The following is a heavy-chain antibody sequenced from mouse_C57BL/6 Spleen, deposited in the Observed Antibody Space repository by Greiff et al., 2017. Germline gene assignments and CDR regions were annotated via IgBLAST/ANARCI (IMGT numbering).Heavy chain of an antibody. J-gene: IGHJ2*01. D-gene: IGHD2-4*01. CDR3: ARSDDDYDGGAY. CDR1: GYAFTNYL. V-gene: IGHV1-54*01. CDR2: INPGSGGT. Sequence: QVQLQQPGAELVRPGTSVKVSCKASGYAFTNYLIEWVKQRPGQGLEWIGVINPGSGGTNYNEKFKGKATLTADKSSSTAYMQLSSLTSEDSAVYFCARSDDDYDGGAYWGQGTTLTVSS.